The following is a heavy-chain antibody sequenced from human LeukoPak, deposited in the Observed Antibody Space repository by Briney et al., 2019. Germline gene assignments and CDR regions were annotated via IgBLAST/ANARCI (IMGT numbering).Heavy chain of an antibody. D-gene: IGHD3-10*01. J-gene: IGHJ6*03. V-gene: IGHV3-48*03. Sequence: PGGSLRLSCAASGFTFSSYEMNWVRQAPGKGLEWVSYISSSGSTIYYADSVKGRFTISRDNAKNSLYLQMNSLRAEDTAVYYCAREATVTRLLWFGESPYYYYYYYMDVWGQGTLVTVSS. CDR2: ISSSGSTI. CDR1: GFTFSSYE. CDR3: AREATVTRLLWFGESPYYYYYYYMDV.